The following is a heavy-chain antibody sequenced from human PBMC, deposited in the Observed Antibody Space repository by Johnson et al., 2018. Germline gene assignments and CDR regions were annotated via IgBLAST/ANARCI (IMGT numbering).Heavy chain of an antibody. CDR1: GFTFRNYG. CDR2: INWNGGST. D-gene: IGHD3-22*01. V-gene: IGHV3-20*04. Sequence: VQLVESGGGEVQPGRSLRLSCAASGFTFRNYGMHWVRQAPGKGLEWVSGINWNGGSTGYADPVRGRFTISRDNAKNSLYLQMNSLRAGDTALYYCVRLYSSAEYYYYLDVWGKGTTVTVSS. J-gene: IGHJ6*03. CDR3: VRLYSSAEYYYYLDV.